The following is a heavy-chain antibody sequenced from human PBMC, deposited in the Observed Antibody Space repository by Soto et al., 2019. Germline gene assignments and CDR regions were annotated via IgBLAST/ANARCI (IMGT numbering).Heavy chain of an antibody. D-gene: IGHD1-7*01. Sequence: PGESLKISCKGSGYSFTSYWISWVRQMPGKGLEWMGRIDPSDSYTNYSPSFQGHVTISADKSISTAYLQWSSLKASDTAMYYCARIFDWTGTTLDSATFGSGMDVWGRGTTVTVSS. V-gene: IGHV5-10-1*01. CDR3: ARIFDWTGTTLDSATFGSGMDV. CDR1: GYSFTSYW. CDR2: IDPSDSYT. J-gene: IGHJ6*02.